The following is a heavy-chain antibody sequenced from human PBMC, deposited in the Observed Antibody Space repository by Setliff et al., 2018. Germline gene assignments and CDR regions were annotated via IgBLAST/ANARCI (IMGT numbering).Heavy chain of an antibody. D-gene: IGHD1-26*01. CDR3: ASYGSNY. CDR1: GGSISSYY. Sequence: PSETLSLTCTVSGGSISSYYWSWIRQPPGKGLEWIGYIYYSGSTNYIPSLKSRVTISVDTSKNQFSLKLSSVTAADTAVYYCASYGSNYWGQGTLVTVSS. V-gene: IGHV4-59*01. J-gene: IGHJ4*02. CDR2: IYYSGST.